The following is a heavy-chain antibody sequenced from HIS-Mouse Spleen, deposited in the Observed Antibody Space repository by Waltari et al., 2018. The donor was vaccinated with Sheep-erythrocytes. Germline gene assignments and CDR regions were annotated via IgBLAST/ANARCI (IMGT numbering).Heavy chain of an antibody. CDR3: ARRLPYSSSADGAKFDY. Sequence: QLQLQESGPGLVKPSETLSLTCTVSGGSISSSSYYGGWIHQPPGKGLEWIGSIYYRWGTCSNPSRKSRVNISVDTSKIQFSLKLRSVTAADTAVYYCARRLPYSSSADGAKFDYWGQGTLVTVSS. D-gene: IGHD6-13*01. J-gene: IGHJ4*02. CDR2: IYYRWGT. CDR1: GGSISSSSYY. V-gene: IGHV4-39*01.